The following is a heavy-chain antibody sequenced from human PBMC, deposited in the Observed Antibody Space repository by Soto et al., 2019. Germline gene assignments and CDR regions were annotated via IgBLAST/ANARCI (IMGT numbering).Heavy chain of an antibody. Sequence: GGSLRLSCAASGFTFNNYVMNWVRQTPRKGLEWVSSISSRGDSADYAASVNGRFSISRDNSKDTLYLQMNSLRAEDTAVYYCALSRSSSWYSPFDNWGQGTLVTVSS. J-gene: IGHJ4*02. CDR3: ALSRSSSWYSPFDN. D-gene: IGHD6-13*01. CDR2: ISSRGDSA. V-gene: IGHV3-23*01. CDR1: GFTFNNYV.